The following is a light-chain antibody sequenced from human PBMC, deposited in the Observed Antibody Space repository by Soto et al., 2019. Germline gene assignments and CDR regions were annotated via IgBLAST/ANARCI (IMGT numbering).Light chain of an antibody. J-gene: IGKJ2*01. Sequence: DFQLTQSPSSLSASVGDRVTITCRASHSISSFLNWYQQKPGKAPRLLIYDASSLQRGVPSRFSASGSGTEFTLTISSLQPDDFATYYCQQLSNSLMSTFGQGTHLEIK. V-gene: IGKV1-39*01. CDR2: DAS. CDR1: HSISSF. CDR3: QQLSNSLMST.